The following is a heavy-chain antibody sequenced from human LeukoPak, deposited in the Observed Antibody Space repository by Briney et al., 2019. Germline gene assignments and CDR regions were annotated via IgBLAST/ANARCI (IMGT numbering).Heavy chain of an antibody. CDR2: IRFTGSYI. V-gene: IGHV3-21*01. Sequence: GGSLRLSCAASGFTFSSYSMNWVRQAPGRGLEWVSSIRFTGSYIYYADSVKGRFTISRDDAKNLLSLQMISLRVEDTAVYYCARAGPRRDGYNNDYWGQGTLVTVSS. CDR3: ARAGPRRDGYNNDY. J-gene: IGHJ4*02. D-gene: IGHD5-24*01. CDR1: GFTFSSYS.